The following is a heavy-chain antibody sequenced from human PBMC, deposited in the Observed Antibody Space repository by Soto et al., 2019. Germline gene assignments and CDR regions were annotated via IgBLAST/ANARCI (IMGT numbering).Heavy chain of an antibody. CDR2: INTDGSTT. J-gene: IGHJ4*02. D-gene: IGHD3-16*01. V-gene: IGHV3-74*01. CDR1: GFTFSNYW. CDR3: ARDLGGYASH. Sequence: EVQLVESGGGLVQPGGSLRLSCAASGFTFSNYWMHWVRLAPGKGPVWVSRINTDGSTTNYADSVKGRFTISRDNAKNTLYLQTNSLGAEDTAVYYCARDLGGYASHWGQGTLVTVSS.